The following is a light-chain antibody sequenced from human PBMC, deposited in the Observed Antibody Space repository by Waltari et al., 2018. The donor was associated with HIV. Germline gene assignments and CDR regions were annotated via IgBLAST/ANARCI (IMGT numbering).Light chain of an antibody. CDR3: QQRSNWPPLT. J-gene: IGKJ4*01. CDR1: QSIGTS. CDR2: DAS. V-gene: IGKV3-11*01. Sequence: EIVLTQSPATLSVSPGDRATLSCRASQSIGTSLAWYQQKPGQAPSLIIYDASRGAIGIPARFSGSGSVTDFTLTISNVEPEDFAVYYCQQRSNWPPLTFGGGTKVEIK.